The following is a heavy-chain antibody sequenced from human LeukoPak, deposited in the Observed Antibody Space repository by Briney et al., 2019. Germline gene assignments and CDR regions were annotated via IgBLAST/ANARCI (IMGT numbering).Heavy chain of an antibody. CDR2: ISSSSSTI. Sequence: GGSLRLSCAASGFTFSSYSMNWVRQAPGKGLEWVSFISSSSSTIYYADSVKGRYTISRDNAKNSLYLQMNSLGAEDTAVYYCARDRGGSYSAIDYWGQGTLVTVSS. J-gene: IGHJ4*02. V-gene: IGHV3-48*04. CDR3: ARDRGGSYSAIDY. CDR1: GFTFSSYS. D-gene: IGHD1-26*01.